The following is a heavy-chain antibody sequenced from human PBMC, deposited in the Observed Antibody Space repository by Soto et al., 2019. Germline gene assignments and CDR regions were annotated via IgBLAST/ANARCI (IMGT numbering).Heavy chain of an antibody. CDR1: GYTFTSYA. CDR2: INAGNGNT. V-gene: IGHV1-3*01. Sequence: ASVKVSCKASGYTFTSYAMHWVRQAPGQRLEWMGWINAGNGNTKYSQKFQGRVTITRDTSASTAYMELSSLRSEDTAVYYCARGELYGDYRPYYYYYGMDVWGQGTTVTVSS. J-gene: IGHJ6*02. CDR3: ARGELYGDYRPYYYYYGMDV. D-gene: IGHD4-17*01.